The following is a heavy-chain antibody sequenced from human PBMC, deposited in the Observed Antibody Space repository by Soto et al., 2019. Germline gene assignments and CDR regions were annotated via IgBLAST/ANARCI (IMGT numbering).Heavy chain of an antibody. D-gene: IGHD4-17*01. CDR1: GGSFSGYY. CDR3: ARDPLTTPFDY. J-gene: IGHJ4*02. V-gene: IGHV4-34*01. CDR2: INHSGST. Sequence: QVQLQQWGAGLLKPSETLSLTCAVYGGSFSGYYWSWIRQPPGKGLEWIGEINHSGSTNYNPSLKSRVTISVDTSKNPFSLKLSSVTAADTAVYYCARDPLTTPFDYWGQGTLVTVSS.